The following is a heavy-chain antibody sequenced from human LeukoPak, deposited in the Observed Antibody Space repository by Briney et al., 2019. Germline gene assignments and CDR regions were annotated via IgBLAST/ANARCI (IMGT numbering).Heavy chain of an antibody. V-gene: IGHV1-46*01. CDR3: ARDRVPEGDLDY. Sequence: ASVKVSCKASGYTFTSYYMHWVRQAPGQGLEWMGIINPSGGSTSYAQKFQGRATMTRDTSTSTVYMELSSLRSEDTAVYYCARDRVPEGDLDYWGQGTLVTVSS. CDR2: INPSGGST. D-gene: IGHD3-16*01. J-gene: IGHJ4*02. CDR1: GYTFTSYY.